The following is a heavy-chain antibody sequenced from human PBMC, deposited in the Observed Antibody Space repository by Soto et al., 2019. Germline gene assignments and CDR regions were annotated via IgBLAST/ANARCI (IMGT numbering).Heavy chain of an antibody. D-gene: IGHD2-2*01. Sequence: QVQLVQSGAEVKKPGASVKVSCKASGYTFTSYGISWVRQAPGQGLEWMGWISAYNGNTNYAQKLQGRVTLTTDTPTSTAYMELRSLRSDDTAVYFCARDLIVVGSTNKYFDYWGQGTLVTVSS. CDR2: ISAYNGNT. CDR1: GYTFTSYG. V-gene: IGHV1-18*01. CDR3: ARDLIVVGSTNKYFDY. J-gene: IGHJ4*02.